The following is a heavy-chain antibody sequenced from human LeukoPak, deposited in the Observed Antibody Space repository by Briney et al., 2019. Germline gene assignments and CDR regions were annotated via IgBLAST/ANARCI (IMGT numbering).Heavy chain of an antibody. CDR3: AKQSYARSLGE. V-gene: IGHV3-23*01. D-gene: IGHD2-8*01. Sequence: GGSLRLSCATSGFPFSDFSMSWVRQAPGKALEWISTTNSGGATTDYAESVKGRFTISRDNSKNILYLQMSSLRVEDTAMYYCAKQSYARSLGEGGPGTLVTVSS. CDR1: GFPFSDFS. J-gene: IGHJ4*02. CDR2: TNSGGATT.